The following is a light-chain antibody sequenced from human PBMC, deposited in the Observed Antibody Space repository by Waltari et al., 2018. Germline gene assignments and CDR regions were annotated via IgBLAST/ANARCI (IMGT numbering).Light chain of an antibody. CDR1: QTIRSY. Sequence: DIQMTQSPSSLSASVGDRVTITCRASQTIRSYLNWYQQKPGKAPKLLIYGLSILQSGVPSRFSGSGSGTDFTLTISSLQPEDFATYFCQQSDRTPRLFTFGPGTKVDVK. V-gene: IGKV1-39*01. J-gene: IGKJ3*01. CDR3: QQSDRTPRLFT. CDR2: GLS.